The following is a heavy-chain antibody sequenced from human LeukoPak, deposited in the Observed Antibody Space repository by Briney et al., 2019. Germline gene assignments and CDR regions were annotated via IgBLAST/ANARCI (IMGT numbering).Heavy chain of an antibody. D-gene: IGHD6-13*01. J-gene: IGHJ6*02. CDR1: GYTFTGHY. Sequence: ASVKVSCKASGYTFTGHYMHWVRQAPGQGLEWMGWINPNSGGTNYAQKFQGRVTMTRDTSISTAYMELSRLRSDDTAVYYCASSIAAAGTEAYYYYGMDVWGQGTTVTVSS. CDR2: INPNSGGT. V-gene: IGHV1-2*02. CDR3: ASSIAAAGTEAYYYYGMDV.